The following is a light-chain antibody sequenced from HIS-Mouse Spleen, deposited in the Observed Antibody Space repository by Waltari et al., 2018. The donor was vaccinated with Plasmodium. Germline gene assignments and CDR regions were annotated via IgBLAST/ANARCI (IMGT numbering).Light chain of an antibody. CDR1: QSNSSY. CDR2: AAS. J-gene: IGKJ1*01. V-gene: IGKV1-39*01. Sequence: DIQMTQSPSSLYASVGDIVTIPCRASQSNSSYVNWYQQKPGKAPKLLIYAASSLQSGVPSRFSGSGSGTDFTLTISSLQPEDFATYYCQQSYSTWTFGQGTKVEIK. CDR3: QQSYSTWT.